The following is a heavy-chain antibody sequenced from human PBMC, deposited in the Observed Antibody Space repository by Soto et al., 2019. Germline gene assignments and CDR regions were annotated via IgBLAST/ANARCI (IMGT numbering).Heavy chain of an antibody. V-gene: IGHV3-30*18. CDR3: AKDHLWFGELDPRPPPNYYYGMDV. J-gene: IGHJ6*02. D-gene: IGHD3-10*01. CDR1: GFTFSSYG. Sequence: VQLVESGGGVVQPGRSLRLSCAASGFTFSSYGMHWVRQAPGKGLEWVAVISYDGSNKYYADSVKGRFTISRDNSKNTLYLQMNSLRAEDTAVYYCAKDHLWFGELDPRPPPNYYYGMDVWGQGTTVTVSS. CDR2: ISYDGSNK.